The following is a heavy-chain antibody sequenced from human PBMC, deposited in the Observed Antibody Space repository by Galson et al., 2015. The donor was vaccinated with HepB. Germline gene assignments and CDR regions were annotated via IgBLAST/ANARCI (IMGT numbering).Heavy chain of an antibody. CDR3: ARGGGLWFGELWGVFDY. Sequence: SETLSLTCAVSGGSISSSNWWSWVRQPPGKGLEWIGEIYHSGSTNYNPSLKSRVTISVDKSKNQFSLKLSSVTAAGTAGYYWARGGGLWFGELWGVFDYWGQGTLVTVSS. J-gene: IGHJ4*02. CDR1: GGSISSSNW. D-gene: IGHD3-10*01. V-gene: IGHV4-4*02. CDR2: IYHSGST.